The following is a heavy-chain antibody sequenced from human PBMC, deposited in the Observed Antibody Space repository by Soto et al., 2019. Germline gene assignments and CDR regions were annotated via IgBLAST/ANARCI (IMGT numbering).Heavy chain of an antibody. Sequence: QLQLQESGSGLVKPSQTLSLTCAVSGGSISSGGYSWSWIRQPPGKGLEWIGYIYHSGSTYYNPYVKSRVTISVDRSKNQFSLKLGSVTAADTAVYYCAAGGGLPRYYWGQGTLVTVSS. D-gene: IGHD5-12*01. CDR2: IYHSGST. V-gene: IGHV4-30-2*01. CDR1: GGSISSGGYS. J-gene: IGHJ4*02. CDR3: AAGGGLPRYY.